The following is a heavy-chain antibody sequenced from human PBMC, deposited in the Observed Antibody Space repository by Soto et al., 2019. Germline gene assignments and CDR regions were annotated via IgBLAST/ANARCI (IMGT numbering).Heavy chain of an antibody. Sequence: SETLSLTCAVYGGSFSGYYWSWIRQPPGKGPEWIGEINHSGSTNYNPSLKSRVTISVDTSKNQFSLKLSSVTAADTAVYYCASTKSIAAPKKYNWFDPWGQGTLVTVSS. CDR2: INHSGST. V-gene: IGHV4-34*01. CDR3: ASTKSIAAPKKYNWFDP. CDR1: GGSFSGYY. D-gene: IGHD6-6*01. J-gene: IGHJ5*02.